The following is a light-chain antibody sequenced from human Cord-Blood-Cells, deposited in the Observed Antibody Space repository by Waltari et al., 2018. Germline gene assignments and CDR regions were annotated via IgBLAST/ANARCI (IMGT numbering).Light chain of an antibody. CDR3: CSYAGSFVV. Sequence: QSALTQPRSVSGSTGQSVTISCTGPSSDVGGYNYVSWYQQHPGKAPKLMIYDVSKRPSGVPDRFSGSKSGNTASLTISGLQAEDEADYYCCSYAGSFVVFGGGTKLTVL. V-gene: IGLV2-11*01. J-gene: IGLJ2*01. CDR2: DVS. CDR1: SSDVGGYNY.